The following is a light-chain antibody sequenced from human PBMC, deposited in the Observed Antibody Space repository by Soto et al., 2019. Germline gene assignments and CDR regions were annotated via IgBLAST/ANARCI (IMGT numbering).Light chain of an antibody. V-gene: IGLV2-14*01. J-gene: IGLJ1*01. CDR3: SSYTSSSTL. CDR2: EVS. CDR1: SSDVGSYNY. Sequence: QSVLTQPASVSGSPGQSITISCTVTSSDVGSYNYVSWYQQHPGKAPKLMIYEVSDRPSGISSRFSGSKSGNTASLTISGLQTEDEADYYCSSYTSSSTLFGTGPKV.